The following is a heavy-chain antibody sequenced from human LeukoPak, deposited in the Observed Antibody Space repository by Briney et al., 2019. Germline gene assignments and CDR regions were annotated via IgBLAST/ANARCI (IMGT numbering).Heavy chain of an antibody. CDR1: GYTFTGYY. CDR2: INPNSGGT. Sequence: GASVKVSCKASGYTFTGYYMHWVRQAPGQGLEWMGWINPNSGGTNYAQKFQGRVTMTRDTSINTAYLQWSSLQPSDTAMYYCARAGGSNYRLFDSWGQGTLVTVSS. D-gene: IGHD4-11*01. CDR3: ARAGGSNYRLFDS. J-gene: IGHJ4*02. V-gene: IGHV1-2*02.